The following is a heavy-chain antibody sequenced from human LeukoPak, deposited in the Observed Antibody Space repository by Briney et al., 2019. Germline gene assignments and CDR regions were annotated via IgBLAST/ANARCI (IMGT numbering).Heavy chain of an antibody. CDR1: GGTFSSYA. V-gene: IGHV1-46*01. Sequence: ASVKVSCKASGGTFSSYAISWVRQAPGQGLEWMGIINPSGGSTSYAQKFQGRVTMTRDTSTSTVYMELSSLRSEDTAVYYCARDLVSTVTTRVYWGQGTLVTASS. D-gene: IGHD4-17*01. CDR3: ARDLVSTVTTRVY. CDR2: INPSGGST. J-gene: IGHJ4*02.